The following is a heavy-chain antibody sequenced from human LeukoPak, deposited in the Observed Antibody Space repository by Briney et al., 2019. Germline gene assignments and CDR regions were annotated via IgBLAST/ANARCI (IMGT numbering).Heavy chain of an antibody. V-gene: IGHV4-4*07. Sequence: SETLSLTCTVSGGSISSYYWSWIRQPAGKGLEWIGRIYTSGSTNYNPSLKSRVTISVDKSKNQFSLKLSSVTAADTAVYYCARYPEYGGRGYYYYMDVWGKGTTVTVSS. CDR1: GGSISSYY. CDR3: ARYPEYGGRGYYYYMDV. D-gene: IGHD4-23*01. CDR2: IYTSGST. J-gene: IGHJ6*03.